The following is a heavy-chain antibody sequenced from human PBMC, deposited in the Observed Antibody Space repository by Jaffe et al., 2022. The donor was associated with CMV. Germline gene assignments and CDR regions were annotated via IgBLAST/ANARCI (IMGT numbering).Heavy chain of an antibody. CDR2: IYGAGST. CDR1: GFTVSSNY. Sequence: EVQLVESGGGLIQPGGSLRLSCAASGFTVSSNYMSWVRQAPGKGLEWVSVIYGAGSTNYADSVKGRFTISRDISKNTLSLQMNSLRAEDTAVYYCARNRGGGNGSRYSFEYWGQGTLVTVSS. J-gene: IGHJ4*02. CDR3: ARNRGGGNGSRYSFEY. V-gene: IGHV3-53*01. D-gene: IGHD2-15*01.